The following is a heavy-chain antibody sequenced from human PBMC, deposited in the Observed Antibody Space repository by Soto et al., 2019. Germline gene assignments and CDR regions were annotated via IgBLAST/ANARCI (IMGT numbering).Heavy chain of an antibody. CDR2: IYYSGST. Sequence: PSETLSLTCTVSGGSISSGGYYWSWIRQHPGKGLEWIGYIYYSGSTYYNPSLKSRVTISVDTSKNQFSLKLSPVTAADTAVYYCARDARAHCCSGGRCWSWGQGTMVPVAS. D-gene: IGHD2-15*01. J-gene: IGHJ3*01. CDR3: ARDARAHCCSGGRCWS. CDR1: GGSISSGGYY. V-gene: IGHV4-31*03.